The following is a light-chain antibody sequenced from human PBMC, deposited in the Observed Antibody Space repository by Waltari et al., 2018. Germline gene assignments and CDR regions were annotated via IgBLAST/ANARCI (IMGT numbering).Light chain of an antibody. J-gene: IGKJ4*01. CDR1: QDISTS. CDR3: QQVKSFPLT. Sequence: DIQLTQSPSFLSASVGDRVTITCRASQDISTSLTWYQQKPGKAPDLLIYGASNLQSGVPSRFSGSGSGTEFTLTISSLQPEDFATYSCQQVKSFPLTFGGGTKVEVK. V-gene: IGKV1-9*01. CDR2: GAS.